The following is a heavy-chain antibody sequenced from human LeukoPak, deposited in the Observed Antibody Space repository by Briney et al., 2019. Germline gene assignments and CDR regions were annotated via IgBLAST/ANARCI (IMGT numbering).Heavy chain of an antibody. CDR3: ARARRFSGYEADYYGMDV. D-gene: IGHD5-12*01. CDR1: GGSISSYY. J-gene: IGHJ6*02. V-gene: IGHV4-4*07. CDR2: IYTSGST. Sequence: SETLSLTCTVSGGSISSYYWSWIRQPAGKGLEWIGRIYTSGSTNYNPSLKSRVTMSVDTSKNQFSLKLSSVTAADTAVYHCARARRFSGYEADYYGMDVWGQGTTVTVSS.